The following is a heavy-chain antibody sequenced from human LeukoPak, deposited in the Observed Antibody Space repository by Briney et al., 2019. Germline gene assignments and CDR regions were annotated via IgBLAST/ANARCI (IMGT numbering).Heavy chain of an antibody. D-gene: IGHD5-24*01. J-gene: IGHJ4*02. V-gene: IGHV4-31*03. CDR1: GGSINSGGYY. Sequence: PSQTLSLTCTVSGGSINSGGYYWNWIRQHPGKGLEWIGYIYNGGTTDYNPSLKSRVSISVATSKNQFSLKLTSVTAADTAVYYCARDRGDGYNQDGFICWGQGTLVTVSS. CDR2: IYNGGTT. CDR3: ARDRGDGYNQDGFIC.